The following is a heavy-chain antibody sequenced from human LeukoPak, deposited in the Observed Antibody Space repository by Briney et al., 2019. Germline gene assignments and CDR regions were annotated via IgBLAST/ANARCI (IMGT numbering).Heavy chain of an antibody. CDR2: IYSGGTT. V-gene: IGHV3-66*01. Sequence: GGSLRLSCSASGFTVSSDYMSWVRQAPGKGLAWLSVIYSGGTTYYADSVKGRFTISRDNSKNTVYLQMNSLRVEDTAVYYCATDIDYYGSGTCYKRGWGQGTLVTVTS. CDR3: ATDIDYYGSGTCYKRG. CDR1: GFTVSSDY. D-gene: IGHD3-10*01. J-gene: IGHJ4*02.